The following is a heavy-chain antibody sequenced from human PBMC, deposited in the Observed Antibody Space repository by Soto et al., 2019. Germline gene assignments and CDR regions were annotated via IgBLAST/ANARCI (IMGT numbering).Heavy chain of an antibody. D-gene: IGHD1-26*01. CDR2: IIPIFGTA. CDR3: ARDSGSYSGTYWYFDL. CDR1: GSTFSSYA. Sequence: QVQLVQSGAEVKKPGSSVKVSCKASGSTFSSYAISWVRQAPGQGLEWMGGIIPIFGTANYAQKCQGRVTITAEQSTSTAYMERSSLSSEDTAVYYCARDSGSYSGTYWYFDLWGRGTLVTVSS. V-gene: IGHV1-69*12. J-gene: IGHJ2*01.